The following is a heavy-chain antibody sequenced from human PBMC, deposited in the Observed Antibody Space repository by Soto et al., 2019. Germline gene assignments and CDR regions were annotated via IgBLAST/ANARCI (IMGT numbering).Heavy chain of an antibody. CDR3: ARGRYGDY. D-gene: IGHD1-1*01. V-gene: IGHV1-18*01. Sequence: QVHLVQSGAEVKKPGASVKVSCKGSGYGFTTYGITWVRQAPGQGLEWMAWISAHNGNTNYAQKLQGRVTVTRDTSTSTAYKELRSLRSDDTAVYYCARGRYGDYWGQGALVTVFS. J-gene: IGHJ4*02. CDR2: ISAHNGNT. CDR1: GYGFTTYG.